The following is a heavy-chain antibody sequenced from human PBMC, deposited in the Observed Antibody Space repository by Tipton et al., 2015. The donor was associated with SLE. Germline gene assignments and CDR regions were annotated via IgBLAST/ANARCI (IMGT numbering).Heavy chain of an antibody. J-gene: IGHJ3*02. CDR3: ARTLGAIAHTVYDAFDI. CDR2: INYSGTT. V-gene: IGHV4-61*05. Sequence: TLSLTCIVSGGSIRSSNYYWGWIRQTPGKGLEWIGYINYSGTTHDNPSLKSRVTMSVDMSKNQFSLRLTSVTAADTAVYYCARTLGAIAHTVYDAFDIWGQGKMVTVSS. D-gene: IGHD1-26*01. CDR1: GGSIRSSNYY.